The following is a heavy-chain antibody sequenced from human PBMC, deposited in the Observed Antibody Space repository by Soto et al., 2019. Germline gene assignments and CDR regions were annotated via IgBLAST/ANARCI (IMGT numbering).Heavy chain of an antibody. V-gene: IGHV1-46*01. D-gene: IGHD2-15*01. CDR1: VYTLTSYY. Sequence: AKVLCRSSVYTLTSYYIHWVRQAPGQGLEWMGIINPTGGSTSYAQKFQGRVTMARDTSTSTVYMQLSSLRSEDTAVYYCARDEGYCSGGSCYYLIYWGQGTLVTVSS. CDR3: ARDEGYCSGGSCYYLIY. CDR2: INPTGGST. J-gene: IGHJ4*02.